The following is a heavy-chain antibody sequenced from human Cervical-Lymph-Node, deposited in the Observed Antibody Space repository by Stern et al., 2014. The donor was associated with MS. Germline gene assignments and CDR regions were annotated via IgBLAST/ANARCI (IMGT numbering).Heavy chain of an antibody. CDR3: ARDYEDTSMLFDH. D-gene: IGHD2-8*01. CDR2: ISYDGNHK. V-gene: IGHV3-30*03. Sequence: VQLVESGGAVVQPGRSLRLSCAASGFTFSSYGMHWVRPAPGKGLEWVTVISYDGNHKYYAASVKGRFTISRYNSKNTLHLQMNSVTPDDTAIYYCARDYEDTSMLFDHWGQGTLVTVS. CDR1: GFTFSSYG. J-gene: IGHJ4*02.